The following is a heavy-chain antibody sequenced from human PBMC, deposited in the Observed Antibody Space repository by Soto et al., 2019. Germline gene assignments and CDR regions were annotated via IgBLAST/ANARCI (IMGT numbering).Heavy chain of an antibody. V-gene: IGHV3-74*01. D-gene: IGHD3-9*01. CDR2: INSDGSTI. CDR3: ATWGLDDYDILTGYYEKNWFDP. Sequence: PGGSLRLSCAASGFTFSSYWLHWVRQAPGKGLVGVSHINSDGSTISYADSVKGRFTISRDNAKNTAYMELSSLRSEDTAVYYCATWGLDDYDILTGYYEKNWFDPWGQGTLVTVSS. J-gene: IGHJ5*02. CDR1: GFTFSSYW.